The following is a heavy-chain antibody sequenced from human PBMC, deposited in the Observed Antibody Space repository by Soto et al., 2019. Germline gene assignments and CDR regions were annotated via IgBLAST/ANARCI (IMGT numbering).Heavy chain of an antibody. CDR3: AAGSCSSSGCYWFDP. Sequence: QVQLHESGPGLVKPSETLSLTCTVSGGSISGGDYHWSWIRQPPGKGLEWVGYIYDSANYHNPSLKGGVIISVDTSKNQFSLQLSSVTAADTAVYYCAAGSCSSSGCYWFDPWGQGTLVTVSS. D-gene: IGHD2-2*01. CDR2: IYDSAN. J-gene: IGHJ5*02. V-gene: IGHV4-30-4*01. CDR1: GGSISGGDYH.